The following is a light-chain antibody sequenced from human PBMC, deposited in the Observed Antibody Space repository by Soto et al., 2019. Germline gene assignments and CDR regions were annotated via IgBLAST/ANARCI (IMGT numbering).Light chain of an antibody. J-gene: IGKJ4*01. Sequence: EIVMTQSPATLSVSPGERATLSCRASQSVSSYLAWYQHKPGQAPRLLIYDASNRATGIPARFSGSGSGTDFTLTITSLEPEDFAVYYCQQYNNWPLTFGGGTKVDIK. CDR1: QSVSSY. CDR3: QQYNNWPLT. CDR2: DAS. V-gene: IGKV3-11*01.